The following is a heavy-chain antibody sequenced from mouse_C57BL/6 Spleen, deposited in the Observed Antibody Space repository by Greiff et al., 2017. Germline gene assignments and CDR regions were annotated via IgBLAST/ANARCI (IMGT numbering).Heavy chain of an antibody. Sequence: QVQLKQPGAELVRPGTSVKLSCKASGYTFTSYWMHWVKQRPGQGLEWIGVIDPSDSYTNYNQKFKGKATLTVDTSSSTAYMQLSSLTSEDSAVYYCARSGASRDYFDYWGQGTTLTVSS. CDR1: GYTFTSYW. CDR3: ARSGASRDYFDY. V-gene: IGHV1-59*01. D-gene: IGHD3-2*02. CDR2: IDPSDSYT. J-gene: IGHJ2*01.